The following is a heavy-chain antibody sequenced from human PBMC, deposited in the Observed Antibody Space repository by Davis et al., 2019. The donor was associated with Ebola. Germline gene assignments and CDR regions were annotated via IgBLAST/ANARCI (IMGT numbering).Heavy chain of an antibody. J-gene: IGHJ5*02. V-gene: IGHV3-23*01. D-gene: IGHD4-17*01. Sequence: GESLKISCAASGFIFSSYAMSWVRQAPGKGLEWVSSISVRSITYHADSVKGRFTISRDNSKNTLYLQMNSLRAEDMAVYYCAKVHPPTTVTTGWFDPWGQGTLVTVSP. CDR1: GFIFSSYA. CDR2: ISVRSIT. CDR3: AKVHPPTTVTTGWFDP.